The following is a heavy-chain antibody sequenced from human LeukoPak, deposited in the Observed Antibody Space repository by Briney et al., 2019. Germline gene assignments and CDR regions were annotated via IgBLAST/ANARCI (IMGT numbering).Heavy chain of an antibody. D-gene: IGHD6-19*01. V-gene: IGHV3-7*03. CDR2: IEQDGSDR. CDR3: VRNLAVAGTCFDS. Sequence: GGSLRLSCAASGFTFRNYWMSWVRQAPGTGLEWVANIEQDGSDRNYVTSVRGRFTISRDNAESSLFLQMNSLRAEDTAVYYCVRNLAVAGTCFDSWGQGTLVTVSS. CDR1: GFTFRNYW. J-gene: IGHJ4*02.